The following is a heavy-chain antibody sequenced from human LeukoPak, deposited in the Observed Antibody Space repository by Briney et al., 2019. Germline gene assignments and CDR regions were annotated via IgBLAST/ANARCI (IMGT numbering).Heavy chain of an antibody. CDR1: GFTFSSYW. Sequence: PGGSLRLSCAASGFTFSSYWMSWVRQAPGKGLEWVSTITGSGDSTNYADSVKGRFTSSRDNSKNTLYLQMNSLRAEDTALYYCAKGRELTAARHGDYWGQGTLVTVSS. CDR3: AKGRELTAARHGDY. D-gene: IGHD6-6*01. J-gene: IGHJ4*02. V-gene: IGHV3-23*01. CDR2: ITGSGDST.